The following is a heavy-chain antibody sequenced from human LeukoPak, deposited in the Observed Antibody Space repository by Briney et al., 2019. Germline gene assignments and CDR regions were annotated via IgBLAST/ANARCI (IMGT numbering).Heavy chain of an antibody. CDR2: INPNSGGT. J-gene: IGHJ4*02. D-gene: IGHD3-9*01. CDR1: GYTFTGYY. Sequence: ASVKVSCKASGYTFTGYYMHWVRQAPGQGLEWMGWINPNSGGTNYAQKFQGRVTMTRDTSISTAYMELSRLRSDDTAVYYCARVTFRDILTGYPYYFDMWGQGTLVTVSS. V-gene: IGHV1-2*02. CDR3: ARVTFRDILTGYPYYFDM.